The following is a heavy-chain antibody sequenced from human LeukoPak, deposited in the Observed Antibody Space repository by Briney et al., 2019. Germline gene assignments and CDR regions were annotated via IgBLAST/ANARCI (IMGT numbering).Heavy chain of an antibody. V-gene: IGHV4-4*02. CDR3: ATGSGSYYPFDY. J-gene: IGHJ4*02. CDR2: IYHSGST. D-gene: IGHD3-10*01. CDR1: GGSISSSNW. Sequence: SETLSLTCAVSGGSISSSNWWSWVRQLPGKGLEWIGEIYHSGSTNYNPSLKGRVTISVDKSKSQFFLKLSSVTAADTAVYYCATGSGSYYPFDYWGQGTLVTVSS.